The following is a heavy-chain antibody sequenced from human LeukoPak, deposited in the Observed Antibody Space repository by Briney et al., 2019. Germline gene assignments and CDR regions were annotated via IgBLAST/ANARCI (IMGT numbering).Heavy chain of an antibody. V-gene: IGHV4-61*02. CDR2: IYTSGST. Sequence: SQPLSLTCTVSGGSISSGSYFWSWIRQPAGKGLEWIGRIYTSGSTNYNPSLKSRVTMSVDTSENQFSLKLSSVTAADTAVYYCARADARSRSWFDPWGQGTLVTVSS. CDR1: GGSISSGSYF. J-gene: IGHJ5*02. CDR3: ARADARSRSWFDP. D-gene: IGHD3-3*01.